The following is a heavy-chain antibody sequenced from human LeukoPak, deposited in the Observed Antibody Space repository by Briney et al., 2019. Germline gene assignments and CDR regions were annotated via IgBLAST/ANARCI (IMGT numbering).Heavy chain of an antibody. CDR1: GGSFSGYY. Sequence: SETLSLTCAVYGGSFSGYYWSWIRQPPGKGLEWIGEINHSGSTNYNPSLKSRVTISVDTSKNQFSLKLSSVTAADTAVYYCASTYDYVWGSYRYKGYYMDVWGKGTTVTVSS. CDR2: INHSGST. CDR3: ASTYDYVWGSYRYKGYYMDV. D-gene: IGHD3-16*02. V-gene: IGHV4-34*01. J-gene: IGHJ6*03.